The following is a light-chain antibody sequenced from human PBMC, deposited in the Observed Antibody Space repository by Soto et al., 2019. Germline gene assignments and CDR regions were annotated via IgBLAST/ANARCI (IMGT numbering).Light chain of an antibody. V-gene: IGKV1-5*01. CDR2: DAS. Sequence: DIQMTQSPSTLSASVGDRVTITCRASQSMSSWLAWYQQKPGKAPKLLIYDASSLERGVPSRFSGSGSGTEFTLTISSLQPDDFATYYCQQYNSYLFGPGTKVEIK. CDR1: QSMSSW. CDR3: QQYNSYL. J-gene: IGKJ1*01.